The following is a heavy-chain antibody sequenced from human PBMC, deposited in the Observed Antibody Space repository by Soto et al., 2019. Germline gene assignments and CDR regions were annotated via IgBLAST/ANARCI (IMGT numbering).Heavy chain of an antibody. D-gene: IGHD6-6*01. CDR1: DSPSLTTT. CDR2: ASYDGSNK. CDR3: AKVSAQLVQYFYLHYMDV. J-gene: IGHJ6*03. V-gene: IGHV3-30*18. Sequence: GGSLDSPVQPLDSPSLTTTWTGSARLQGRGWSGLAVASYDGSNKYYADSVKGRFTISRDNSKNTVYLQMNSLRAEDTAVYYCAKVSAQLVQYFYLHYMDVWGKGTTVTVSS.